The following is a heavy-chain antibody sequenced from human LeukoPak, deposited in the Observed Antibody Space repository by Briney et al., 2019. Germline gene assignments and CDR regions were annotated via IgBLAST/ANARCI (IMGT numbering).Heavy chain of an antibody. CDR1: GGSISSYY. Sequence: SETLSPTCTVSGGSISSYYWSWIRQPPGKGLEWIGYIYYSGSTNYNPSLKSRVTISVDTSKNQFSLKLSSVTAADTAVYYCARSRGGIPYYYYMDVWGKGTTVTVSS. J-gene: IGHJ6*03. V-gene: IGHV4-59*01. D-gene: IGHD3-16*01. CDR3: ARSRGGIPYYYYMDV. CDR2: IYYSGST.